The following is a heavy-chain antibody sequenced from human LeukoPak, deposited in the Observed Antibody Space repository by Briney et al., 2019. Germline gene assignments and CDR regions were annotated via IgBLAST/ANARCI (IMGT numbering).Heavy chain of an antibody. J-gene: IGHJ4*02. CDR1: GYSLNELS. CDR3: ASEAYYYDSSGYYKY. CDR2: FDPEAGKT. V-gene: IGHV1-24*01. Sequence: ASVKVSCKVSGYSLNELSMHWVRQAPGKGLEWMGGFDPEAGKTVYAEKLDGRLTVTDDTTTDTAYMQLSSLRLEDTAVYYCASEAYYYDSSGYYKYWGQGTLVTVSS. D-gene: IGHD3-22*01.